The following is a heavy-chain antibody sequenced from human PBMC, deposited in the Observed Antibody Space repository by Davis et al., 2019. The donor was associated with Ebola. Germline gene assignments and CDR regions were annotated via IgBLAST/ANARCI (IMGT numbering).Heavy chain of an antibody. J-gene: IGHJ5*02. CDR1: NGSFTSDY. CDR2: VIHTGLT. D-gene: IGHD2-2*01. CDR3: ARGVGFCIGASCTESWFDH. V-gene: IGHV4-34*01. Sequence: SETLSLTCAVYNGSFTSDYWTWIRQSPEKGLEWIGEVIHTGLTNYNPSLKSRAAISVDASKRQFSLKLNSLTAADSAVYYCARGVGFCIGASCTESWFDHWGQGTLVTVSS.